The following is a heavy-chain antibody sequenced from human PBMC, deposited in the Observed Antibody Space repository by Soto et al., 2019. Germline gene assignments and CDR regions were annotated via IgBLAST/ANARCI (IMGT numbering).Heavy chain of an antibody. V-gene: IGHV5-51*01. CDR3: ARAMVRGKNYYGVDV. J-gene: IGHJ6*02. CDR2: IYPGDSDT. CDR1: GYKVSTWHNFTSYW. Sequence: GESLKISCMGSGYKVSTWHNFTSYWIAWVRQMPGEGLEWMGIIYPGDSDTRYSPSFQGQVTISADKSISTAYLQWSSLKASDTAVYYCARAMVRGKNYYGVDVWGQGTTVTVSS. D-gene: IGHD3-10*01.